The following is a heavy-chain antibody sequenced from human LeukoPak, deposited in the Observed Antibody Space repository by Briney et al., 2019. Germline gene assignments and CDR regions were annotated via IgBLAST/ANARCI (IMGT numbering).Heavy chain of an antibody. CDR1: GYTFTSYG. J-gene: IGHJ3*02. CDR3: ARGGYSMVRGVIGAFDI. Sequence: ASVKVSCKASGYTFTSYGISWVRQAPGQGLEWMGWISAYNGNTNYAQKLQGRVTITTDTSTSTAYMELRSLRSDDTAVYYCARGGYSMVRGVIGAFDIWGQGTMVTVSS. CDR2: ISAYNGNT. D-gene: IGHD3-10*01. V-gene: IGHV1-18*01.